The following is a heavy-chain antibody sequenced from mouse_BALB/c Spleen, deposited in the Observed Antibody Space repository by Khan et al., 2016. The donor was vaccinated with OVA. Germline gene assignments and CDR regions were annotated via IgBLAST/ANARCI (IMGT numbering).Heavy chain of an antibody. CDR3: ARIKKIVATYFDY. J-gene: IGHJ2*01. CDR1: GYTFTSYW. D-gene: IGHD1-1*01. V-gene: IGHV1S81*02. CDR2: TNPTNGRT. Sequence: QVQLQQSGAELVKAGASVKMSCKASGYTFTSYWMHWVKQRLGQGLEWFAETNPTNGRTYYNEKFKSKAKLTVDKSSSTAYMLLSGPTFEDSAVYYCARIKKIVATYFDYWGQGTTLTGSS.